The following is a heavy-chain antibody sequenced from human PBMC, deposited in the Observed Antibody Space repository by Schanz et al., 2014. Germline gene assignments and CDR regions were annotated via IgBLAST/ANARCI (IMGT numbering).Heavy chain of an antibody. J-gene: IGHJ4*02. CDR2: IDADGNST. Sequence: VQLVESGGDVVQPGRSLRLSCAASGFTFSAYGMHWVRQAPGKGLVWVSRIDADGNSTSYADSVKGRFTISRDNAKNTLYLQMNSLRAEDTAVYYCVRDTDYHFDYWGQGTLVTVSS. CDR1: GFTFSAYG. D-gene: IGHD4-17*01. CDR3: VRDTDYHFDY. V-gene: IGHV3-74*01.